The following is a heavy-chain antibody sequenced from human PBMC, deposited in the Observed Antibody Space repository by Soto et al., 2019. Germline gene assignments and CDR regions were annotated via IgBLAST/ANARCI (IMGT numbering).Heavy chain of an antibody. CDR2: IIPICGTA. Sequence: VQLVQSVAEVKKPGSSVKVSCKASGGTFSSYAISWVRQAPGQGLERMGGIIPICGTANYAQRFQGRVTITADEPTSTDYMELSSLRSEDTAVDDCARETGGGGSSWLEPFDYWGQGTLVTVSS. V-gene: IGHV1-69*01. CDR1: GGTFSSYA. CDR3: ARETGGGGSSWLEPFDY. D-gene: IGHD6-13*01. J-gene: IGHJ4*02.